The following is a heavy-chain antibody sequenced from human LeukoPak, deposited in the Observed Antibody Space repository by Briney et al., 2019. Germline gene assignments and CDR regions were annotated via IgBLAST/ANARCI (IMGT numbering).Heavy chain of an antibody. CDR2: IYHSGST. D-gene: IGHD3-10*01. CDR1: GYSISSGYY. J-gene: IGHJ4*02. V-gene: IGHV4-38-2*02. CDR3: ATGGWFGDYFDY. Sequence: PSETLSLTCTVSGYSISSGYYWGWIRQPPGKGLEWIGSIYHSGSTYYNPSLKSRVTISVDTSKNQFSLKLSPVTAADTAVYYCATGGWFGDYFDYWGQGTLVTVSS.